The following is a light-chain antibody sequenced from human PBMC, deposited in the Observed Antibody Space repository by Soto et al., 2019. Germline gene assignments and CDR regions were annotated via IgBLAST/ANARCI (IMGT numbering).Light chain of an antibody. V-gene: IGLV1-47*01. J-gene: IGLJ1*01. CDR1: SSNIGSNY. CDR2: RNN. CDR3: AAWDDSLSGYV. Sequence: QSVLTQPPSASGTRGQRVTISCSGSSSNIGSNYVYWYQQLPGTAPKLLIYRNNQRPSGVPDRFSGSKSGTSASLAISGLRSEDEADYYCAAWDDSLSGYVFATGTKVTVL.